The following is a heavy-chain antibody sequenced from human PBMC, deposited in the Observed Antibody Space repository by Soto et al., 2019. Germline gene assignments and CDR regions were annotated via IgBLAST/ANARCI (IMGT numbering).Heavy chain of an antibody. CDR1: GFTFTSYA. J-gene: IGHJ6*02. CDR3: ARGTTLALFDYGMDV. CDR2: ISNDGSNY. Sequence: QVQLVESGGGVVQPGRSLRLSCAASGFTFTSYAMHWVRQAPGKGLEWVAVISNDGSNYYYADSVRGRFTISRDNTKTTLFLQMSSLGGEDAGVYYCARGTTLALFDYGMDVWGQGTTVTVSS. D-gene: IGHD1-7*01. V-gene: IGHV3-30-3*01.